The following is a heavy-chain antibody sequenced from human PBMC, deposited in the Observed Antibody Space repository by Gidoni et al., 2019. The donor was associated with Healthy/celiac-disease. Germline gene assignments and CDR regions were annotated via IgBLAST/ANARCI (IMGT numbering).Heavy chain of an antibody. D-gene: IGHD2-21*02. CDR2: IYHSGST. CDR3: AIAGAYCGGDCYSPNWYFDL. J-gene: IGHJ2*01. CDR1: GGSISSSNW. Sequence: TLSLTCEVSGGSISSSNWWSWVRQPPGKGLEWIGEIYHSGSTNYNPSLKSRVTISVDKSKNQFTLKLSSVTAADTAVYYCAIAGAYCGGDCYSPNWYFDLCGRGTLVTVSS. V-gene: IGHV4-4*02.